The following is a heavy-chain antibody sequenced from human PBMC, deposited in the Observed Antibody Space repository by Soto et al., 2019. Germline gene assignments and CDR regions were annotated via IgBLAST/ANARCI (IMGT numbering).Heavy chain of an antibody. CDR2: IKSKINGGTT. J-gene: IGHJ4*02. CDR1: GLIFSNAW. V-gene: IGHV3-15*07. CDR3: TTDHPPGAIAAACSGYFDY. Sequence: EVQLVESGGRLVEPGGSLRLSCAASGLIFSNAWMNWVRQAPGKGLEWVGRIKSKINGGTTDYAAPVKGRFIISRDDSKNTLYLQMNSLKTEDTAVYYWTTDHPPGAIAAACSGYFDYWGQGTLATVSS. D-gene: IGHD6-13*01.